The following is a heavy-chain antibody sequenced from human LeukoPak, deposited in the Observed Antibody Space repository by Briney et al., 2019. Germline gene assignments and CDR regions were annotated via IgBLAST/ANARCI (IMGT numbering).Heavy chain of an antibody. CDR2: ISAYNGNT. Sequence: GASVKVSCKASGYTFTSYGISWVRQAPGQGLEWVGWISAYNGNTNYAQKLQGRVTMTTDTSTSTAYMELRSLRSDDTAVYYCARDGTEYYYDSSGFHQSDWGQGTLVTVSS. V-gene: IGHV1-18*01. CDR1: GYTFTSYG. CDR3: ARDGTEYYYDSSGFHQSD. D-gene: IGHD3-22*01. J-gene: IGHJ4*02.